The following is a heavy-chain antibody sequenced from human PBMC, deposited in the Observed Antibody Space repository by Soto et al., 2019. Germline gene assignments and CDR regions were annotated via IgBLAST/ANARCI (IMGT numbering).Heavy chain of an antibody. V-gene: IGHV4-30-2*01. CDR2: IYHSGST. D-gene: IGHD3-16*01. CDR1: GGSISSGGYS. CDR3: ARARSDYHLDY. Sequence: SETLSLTCTVSGGSISSGGYSWSWIRQPPGKGLEWIGYIYHSGSTYYNPSLKSRVTISVDTSKNQFSLKLSSVTAADTAVYYCARARSDYHLDYWGQGTLVTVSS. J-gene: IGHJ4*02.